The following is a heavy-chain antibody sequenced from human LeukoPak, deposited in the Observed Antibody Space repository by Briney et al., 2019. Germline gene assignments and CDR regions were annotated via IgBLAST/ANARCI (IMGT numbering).Heavy chain of an antibody. J-gene: IGHJ4*02. Sequence: GGSLRLSCAASGFTFSSYEMNWVRQAPGKGLEWVSYISSFGSTIYYADSVKGRFTISRDNAKNSLYLQMNSLRAEDTAVYYCARAPKDIVVVVAAPSFDYWGQGTLVTVSS. D-gene: IGHD2-15*01. CDR2: ISSFGSTI. V-gene: IGHV3-48*03. CDR1: GFTFSSYE. CDR3: ARAPKDIVVVVAAPSFDY.